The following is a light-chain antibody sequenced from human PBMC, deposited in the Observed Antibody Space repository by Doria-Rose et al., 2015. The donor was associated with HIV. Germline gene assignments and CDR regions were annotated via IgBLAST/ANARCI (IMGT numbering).Light chain of an antibody. Sequence: AIQMTQSPSSLSASVGDRVTITCRASQGIRNDLDWYQQKPGKAPKLPIYAASSLQSGVPSRFSGSGSGTDFTLTISSLQPEDFATYYCLQDYNLWTSGQGTKVEIK. J-gene: IGKJ1*01. CDR1: QGIRND. CDR2: AAS. CDR3: LQDYNLWT. V-gene: IGKV1-6*02.